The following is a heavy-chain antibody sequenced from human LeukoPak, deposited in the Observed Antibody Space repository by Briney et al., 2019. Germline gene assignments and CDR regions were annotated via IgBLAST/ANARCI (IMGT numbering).Heavy chain of an antibody. CDR3: ARQTGKYYDFWSGYYRRTPLDYYYYGMDV. J-gene: IGHJ6*02. Sequence: SETLSLTCTVSGGSISSYYWSWIRQPPGKGLEWIGYIYYSGSTNYNPSLKSRVSISVDTSKNQFSLKLSSVTAADTAVYYCARQTGKYYDFWSGYYRRTPLDYYYYGMDVWGQGTTVTVSS. V-gene: IGHV4-59*01. CDR2: IYYSGST. D-gene: IGHD3-3*01. CDR1: GGSISSYY.